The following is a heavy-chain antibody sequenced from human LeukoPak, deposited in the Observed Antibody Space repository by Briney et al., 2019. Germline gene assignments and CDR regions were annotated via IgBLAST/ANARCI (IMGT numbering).Heavy chain of an antibody. J-gene: IGHJ4*02. CDR1: GGTFSSYA. V-gene: IGHV1-69*05. D-gene: IGHD3-10*01. CDR2: IIPIFGTA. CDR3: ASPGSYGSGSPFDY. Sequence: SVKVSCKASGGTFSSYAISWVRQAPGQGLEWMGGIIPIFGTADYAQKFQGRVTITTDESTSTAYLELSSLRSEDTAVYYCASPGSYGSGSPFDYWGQGTLVTVSS.